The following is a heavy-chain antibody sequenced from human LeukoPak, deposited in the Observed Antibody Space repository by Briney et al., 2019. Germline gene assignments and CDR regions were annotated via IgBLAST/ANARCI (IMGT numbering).Heavy chain of an antibody. CDR3: ARASSAGSYKD. CDR1: GFTFSTYS. D-gene: IGHD3-9*01. Sequence: GGSLRLSCAASGFTFSTYSMNWVRQAPGKGLEWISYIRNSGSVIYYADSVKGRFTISRDNGKNSVYLQMNSLRAEDTAMYYCARASSAGSYKDWGQGTLVTVSS. J-gene: IGHJ4*02. CDR2: IRNSGSVI. V-gene: IGHV3-48*01.